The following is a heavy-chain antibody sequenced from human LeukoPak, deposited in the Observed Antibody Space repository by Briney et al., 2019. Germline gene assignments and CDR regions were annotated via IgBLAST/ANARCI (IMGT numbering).Heavy chain of an antibody. CDR2: ISAYNGDT. D-gene: IGHD3-10*01. Sequence: ASVKVSCKASGYSFTSYGLSWVRQAPGQGLEWMGWISAYNGDTNYPQYLQGRVTMTTDTSTSTAYMELRSLRSDDTAVYYCARDDRSGGIGKLLYSYYGMDVWGQGTTVTVPS. CDR1: GYSFTSYG. J-gene: IGHJ6*02. CDR3: ARDDRSGGIGKLLYSYYGMDV. V-gene: IGHV1-18*01.